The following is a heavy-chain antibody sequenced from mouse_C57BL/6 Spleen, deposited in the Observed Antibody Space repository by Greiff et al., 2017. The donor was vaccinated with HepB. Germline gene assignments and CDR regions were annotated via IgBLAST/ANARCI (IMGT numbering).Heavy chain of an antibody. J-gene: IGHJ3*01. CDR3: ARGHYSNSWFAY. CDR1: GYSITSGYY. D-gene: IGHD2-5*01. Sequence: EVHLVESGPGLVKPSQSLSLTCSVTGYSITSGYYWNWIRQFPGNKLEWMGYISYDGSNNYNPSLKNRISITRDTSKNQFFLKLNSVTTEDTATYYCARGHYSNSWFAYWGQGTLVTVSA. V-gene: IGHV3-6*01. CDR2: ISYDGSN.